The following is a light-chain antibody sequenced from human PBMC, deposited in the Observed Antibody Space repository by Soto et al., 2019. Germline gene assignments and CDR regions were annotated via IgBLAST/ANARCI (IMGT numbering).Light chain of an antibody. CDR1: QSVRSDY. CDR2: GAS. J-gene: IGKJ2*01. CDR3: QQFDGSSYT. Sequence: DIVLTQSPGTLSLSPGERATLSCRASQSVRSDYLAWYQQKPGQTPRLLVYGASNRATGIPDRCSASGSGTVFTLTISRLEPEDFAVYYCQQFDGSSYTFGQGSKLEIK. V-gene: IGKV3-20*01.